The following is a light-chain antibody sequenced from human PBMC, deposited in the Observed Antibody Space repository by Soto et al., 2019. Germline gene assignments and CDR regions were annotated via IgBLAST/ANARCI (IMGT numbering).Light chain of an antibody. Sequence: QRAQSPSSRSTSVGDRVTITCRASQSISSYLNWYQQKPGKAPKLLIYAASSLQSGVPSRFSGSGSGTDFTLTITSLQPDDFGVYYCQQYNSSSTFCQGTKVDVK. CDR3: QQYNSSST. CDR1: QSISSY. J-gene: IGKJ1*01. CDR2: AAS. V-gene: IGKV1-39*01.